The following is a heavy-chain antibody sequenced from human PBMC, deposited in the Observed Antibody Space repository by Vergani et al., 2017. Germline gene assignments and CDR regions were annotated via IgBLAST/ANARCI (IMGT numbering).Heavy chain of an antibody. J-gene: IGHJ5*02. V-gene: IGHV2-26*01. CDR1: GFSLSNARMG. CDR3: ARTRGSSWYRAYNWFDP. CDR2: IFSNDEK. D-gene: IGHD6-13*01. Sequence: QVTWKESGPVLGKPTETLTLTCTVSGFSLSNARMGVSWIRQPPGKALEWLAHIFSNDEKSYSTSLKSRLTISKDTSKSQVVLTMTNMDPLDTATYYCARTRGSSWYRAYNWFDPWGQGTLVTVSS.